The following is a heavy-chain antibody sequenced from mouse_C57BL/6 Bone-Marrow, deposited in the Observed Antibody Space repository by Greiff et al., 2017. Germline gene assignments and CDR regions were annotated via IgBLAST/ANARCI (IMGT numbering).Heavy chain of an antibody. V-gene: IGHV5-6*01. Sequence: EVKVVESGGDLVKPGGSLKLSCAASGFTFSSYGMSWVRQTPDKRLEWVATISSGGSYTYYPDSVKGRFTISRDNAKNTLYLQMSSLKSEDTAMYYCARHELFMDYRGQGTSVTVSS. CDR2: ISSGGSYT. J-gene: IGHJ4*01. CDR1: GFTFSSYG. CDR3: ARHELFMDY.